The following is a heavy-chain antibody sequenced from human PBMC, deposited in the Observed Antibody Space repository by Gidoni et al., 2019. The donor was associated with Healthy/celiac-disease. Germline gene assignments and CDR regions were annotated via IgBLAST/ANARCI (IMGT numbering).Heavy chain of an antibody. CDR2: IYYSGIT. CDR3: ARAAGDYYDSSGYPALDAFDI. V-gene: IGHV4-59*01. CDR1: GGSISSYY. J-gene: IGHJ3*02. Sequence: QVQLQESGPGLVKPSETLSLTCTVSGGSISSYYWSWIRQPPGKGLEWIGYIYYSGITNYNPSLKSRVTISVDTSKNQFSLKLSSVTAADTAVYYCARAAGDYYDSSGYPALDAFDIWGQGTMVTVSS. D-gene: IGHD3-22*01.